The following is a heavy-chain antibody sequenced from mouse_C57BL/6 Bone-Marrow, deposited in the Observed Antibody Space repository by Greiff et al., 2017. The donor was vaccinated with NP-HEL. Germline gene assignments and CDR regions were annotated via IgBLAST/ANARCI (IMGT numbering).Heavy chain of an antibody. D-gene: IGHD2-12*01. CDR2: IHPNSGST. CDR1: GYTFTSYW. CDR3: ARVTTKDYFDY. J-gene: IGHJ2*01. V-gene: IGHV1-64*01. Sequence: QVHVKQPGAELVKPGASVKLSCKASGYTFTSYWMHWVKQRPGQGLEWIGMIHPNSGSTNYNEKFKSKATLTVDKSSSTAYMQLSSLTSEDSAVYYCARVTTKDYFDYWGQGTTLTVSS.